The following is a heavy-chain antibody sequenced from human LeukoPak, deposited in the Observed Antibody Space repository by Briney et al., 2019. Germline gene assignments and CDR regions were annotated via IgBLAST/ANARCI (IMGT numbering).Heavy chain of an antibody. CDR3: ARAVEEWEPLDY. Sequence: GGSLRLSCAASGFTVSSNYMSWVRQAPGKGLEWVSVIYSGGSTYYADSVKGRFTISRDNSKNTLYLQMNSLRAEDTAVYYCARAVEEWEPLDYWGQGTLVTVSS. CDR1: GFTVSSNY. J-gene: IGHJ4*02. V-gene: IGHV3-53*01. CDR2: IYSGGST. D-gene: IGHD1-26*01.